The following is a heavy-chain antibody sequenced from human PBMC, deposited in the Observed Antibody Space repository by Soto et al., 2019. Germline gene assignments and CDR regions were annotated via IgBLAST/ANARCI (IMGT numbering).Heavy chain of an antibody. CDR1: GGSFSGYY. D-gene: IGHD4-4*01. V-gene: IGHV4-34*01. CDR3: ARHSNRNYGLYYFDY. Sequence: SETLSLTCAVYGGSFSGYYWSWIRQPPGKGLEWIGDINHSGSTNYHPSLKSRVTMSVDTSKNQFSLKVSSATAADTAVYYCARHSNRNYGLYYFDYWGLGALVTVSS. CDR2: INHSGST. J-gene: IGHJ4*02.